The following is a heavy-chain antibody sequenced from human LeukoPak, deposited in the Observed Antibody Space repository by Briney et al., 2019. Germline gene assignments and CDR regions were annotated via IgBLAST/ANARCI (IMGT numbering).Heavy chain of an antibody. CDR3: ARTGRGYSGYDWNNWFDP. J-gene: IGHJ5*02. D-gene: IGHD5-12*01. Sequence: ASVKVSCKASGYTFTSYGISWVRQAPGQGLEWMGWISAYNGNTNYAQKLQGRVTMTTDTSTSTAYMELRSLRSDDTAVYYCARTGRGYSGYDWNNWFDPWGQGTLVTVSS. CDR2: ISAYNGNT. V-gene: IGHV1-18*01. CDR1: GYTFTSYG.